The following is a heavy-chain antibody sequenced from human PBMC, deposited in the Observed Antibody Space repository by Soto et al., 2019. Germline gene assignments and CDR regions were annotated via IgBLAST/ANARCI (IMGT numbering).Heavy chain of an antibody. CDR3: VKSRGGNNFDFFD. CDR1: GFTFSSYA. D-gene: IGHD5-12*01. Sequence: VGSLRLSCSASGFTFSSYAMHWVRQAPGKGLEYVSGIRGNGDPPFYADSVKGRFTISRDNSKNTLYLQMSSLSADDTAVYYCVKSRGGNNFDFFDWGQGALVTVSS. V-gene: IGHV3-64D*06. J-gene: IGHJ4*02. CDR2: IRGNGDPP.